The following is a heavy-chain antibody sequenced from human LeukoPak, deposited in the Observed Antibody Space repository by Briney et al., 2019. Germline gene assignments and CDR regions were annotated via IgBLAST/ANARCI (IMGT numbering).Heavy chain of an antibody. V-gene: IGHV3-23*01. Sequence: GRSLRLACAASGFTVSSYCIGWASQAARDWLEWVLAIIGSGGSTYYADSVKGRFTISRDKSKNTLYLQMNSLRAEDTAVYHCATSCSSTNCPFDYWGEGTLVTVSS. D-gene: IGHD2-2*01. CDR1: GFTVSSYC. J-gene: IGHJ4*02. CDR2: IIGSGGST. CDR3: ATSCSSTNCPFDY.